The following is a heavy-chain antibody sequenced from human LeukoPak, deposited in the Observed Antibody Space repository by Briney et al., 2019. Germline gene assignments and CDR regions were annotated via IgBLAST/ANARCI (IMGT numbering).Heavy chain of an antibody. CDR2: INPNSGGT. Sequence: SVKVSCKASGYTFTRYYMHWVRQAPGPGLEWMGWINPNSGGTNYAQKFQGRVTMTRDTSISTAYMELSRLRSDDTAVYYCARDRAYYYDSSGYYYYYYGMDVWGQGTTVTVSS. CDR1: GYTFTRYY. J-gene: IGHJ6*02. D-gene: IGHD3-22*01. CDR3: ARDRAYYYDSSGYYYYYYGMDV. V-gene: IGHV1-2*02.